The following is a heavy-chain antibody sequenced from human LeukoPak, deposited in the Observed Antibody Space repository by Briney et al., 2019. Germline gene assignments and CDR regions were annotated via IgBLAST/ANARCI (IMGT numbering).Heavy chain of an antibody. Sequence: GGSLRLSCAASGFTFSNYTMHWVRQAPGKGLEWVAVISYDGSNKYYADPAKGRFTISRDNSKNTLYLQMNSLRAEDTAVYYCAKGGDTIFGSPFDYWGQGTLVTVSS. D-gene: IGHD3-3*01. CDR2: ISYDGSNK. V-gene: IGHV3-30*18. CDR1: GFTFSNYT. CDR3: AKGGDTIFGSPFDY. J-gene: IGHJ4*02.